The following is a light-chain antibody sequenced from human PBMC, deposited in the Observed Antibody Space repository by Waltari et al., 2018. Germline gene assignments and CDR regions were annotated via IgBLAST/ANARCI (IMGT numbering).Light chain of an antibody. J-gene: IGKJ1*01. CDR1: QSVSRT. Sequence: EIVLTQSPGTLSLSPGERATLSCRASQSVSRTLAWYQQKPGQAPRLLIYDASIRATGIPDRFSGSGCGTDFRLTISRLEPGDFAVYYCQKYGTLPATFGQGTTVEIK. CDR2: DAS. V-gene: IGKV3-20*01. CDR3: QKYGTLPAT.